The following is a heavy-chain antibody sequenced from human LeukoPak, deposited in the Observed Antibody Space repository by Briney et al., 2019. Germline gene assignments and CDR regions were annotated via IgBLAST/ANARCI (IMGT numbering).Heavy chain of an antibody. J-gene: IGHJ4*02. D-gene: IGHD6-19*01. Sequence: GGSLRLSCTASGFTFSSYGMRWVRQAPGKGVEWVSGISGSGDKKYYADSVKGRFTISRHNPKTTLYLQMISLRAEDTAVYYCAIDTSGWPIDYWGQGTLVTVSS. CDR1: GFTFSSYG. CDR3: AIDTSGWPIDY. V-gene: IGHV3-23*01. CDR2: ISGSGDKK.